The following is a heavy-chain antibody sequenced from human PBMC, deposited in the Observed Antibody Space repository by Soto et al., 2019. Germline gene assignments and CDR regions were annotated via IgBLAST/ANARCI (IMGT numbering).Heavy chain of an antibody. CDR1: GFTFSSYS. V-gene: IGHV3-21*01. J-gene: IGHJ6*03. Sequence: PGGSLRLSCAASGFTFSSYSMNWVRQAPGKGLEWVSSISSSSSYIYYADSVKGRFTISRDNAKNSLYLQMNSLRAEDTAVYYCARLGPSSSSGLPALYYYYMDVWGKGTTVTVSS. CDR3: ARLGPSSSSGLPALYYYYMDV. D-gene: IGHD6-6*01. CDR2: ISSSSSYI.